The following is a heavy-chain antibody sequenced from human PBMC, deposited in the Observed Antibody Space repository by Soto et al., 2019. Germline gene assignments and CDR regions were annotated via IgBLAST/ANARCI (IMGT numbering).Heavy chain of an antibody. J-gene: IGHJ4*02. V-gene: IGHV1-69*01. D-gene: IGHD2-2*01. CDR2: IIPIFGTA. CDR3: ARVAQESIRYCSSTSCYVFDY. Sequence: QVQLVQSGAEVKKPGSSVKVSCKASGGTFSSYAISWVRQAPGQGLEWMRGIIPIFGTANYAQKFQGRVTITADESTSTAYMELSSLRSEDTAVYYCARVAQESIRYCSSTSCYVFDYWGQGTLVTVSS. CDR1: GGTFSSYA.